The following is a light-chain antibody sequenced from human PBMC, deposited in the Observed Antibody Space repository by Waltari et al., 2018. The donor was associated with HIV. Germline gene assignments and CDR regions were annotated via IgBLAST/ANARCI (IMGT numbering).Light chain of an antibody. Sequence: QSALTQPRSVSGSPGQSVTISCTGTSSDVGGYDYVSWYQQHPGTAPKLMIYDVTRRPSGVPDRFSGSKSGNTASLTISGLQAEDEGDYYCCSYAGNYAVVFGGGTKLTVL. CDR3: CSYAGNYAVV. CDR2: DVT. CDR1: SSDVGGYDY. V-gene: IGLV2-11*01. J-gene: IGLJ2*01.